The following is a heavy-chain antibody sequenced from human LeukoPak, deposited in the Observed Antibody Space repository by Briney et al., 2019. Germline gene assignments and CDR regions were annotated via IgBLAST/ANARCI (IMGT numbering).Heavy chain of an antibody. Sequence: GGSLRLSCVASGFPFSSYWMTWVRQAPGKGLEWVANIKQDGSKKSYVDSVKGRFTISRDNAKNSLYLQKNSLRAEDTAIYYCTRVGYIDEGIDYWGQGTLVTVSS. V-gene: IGHV3-7*04. CDR3: TRVGYIDEGIDY. CDR2: IKQDGSKK. CDR1: GFPFSSYW. D-gene: IGHD5-24*01. J-gene: IGHJ4*02.